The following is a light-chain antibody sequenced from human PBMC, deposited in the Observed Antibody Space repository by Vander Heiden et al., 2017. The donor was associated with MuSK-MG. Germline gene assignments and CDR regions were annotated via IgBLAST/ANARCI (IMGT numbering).Light chain of an antibody. J-gene: IGLJ3*02. V-gene: IGLV1-47*01. CDR1: SSNIGTNY. CDR2: TNK. CDR3: AAWDDSLRGPV. Sequence: HSVLTQPPSASGTPGQRVTISCSGSSSNIGTNYVYWYQHLPATAPKLLIFTNKRRPSGVPDRFSGSKSGTSASSAISGLRAEDEADYYCAAWDDSLRGPVFGGGTKLTVL.